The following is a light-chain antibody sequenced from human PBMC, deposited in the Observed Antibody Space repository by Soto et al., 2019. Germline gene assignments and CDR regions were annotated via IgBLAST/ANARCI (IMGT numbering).Light chain of an antibody. J-gene: IGLJ1*01. CDR3: SSYTSGRDVYV. V-gene: IGLV2-14*01. CDR2: EVS. CDR1: SSDVGDYNY. Sequence: QSVLTQPASVSGSPGQSITISCTGTSSDVGDYNYVSWYQQHPGKAPKLIIFEVSIRPSGVSVRFSGSKSGNTASLTISGLQTEDEADYYCSSYTSGRDVYVFGGGTKVTVL.